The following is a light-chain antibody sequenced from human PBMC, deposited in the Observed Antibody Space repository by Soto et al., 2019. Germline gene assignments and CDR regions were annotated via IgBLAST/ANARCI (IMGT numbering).Light chain of an antibody. Sequence: DIQMTQSPSSLSASVQDRVTITYRASQGISNDLAWFHPKPGKAPKSLMVAASPLQSGVPSQFSGSGSGTDFTLTISSLQPENFTPYDCQHCHGDPLLTFGGGTKVESK. V-gene: IGKV1-16*02. CDR1: QGISND. CDR3: QHCHGDPLLT. J-gene: IGKJ4*01. CDR2: AAS.